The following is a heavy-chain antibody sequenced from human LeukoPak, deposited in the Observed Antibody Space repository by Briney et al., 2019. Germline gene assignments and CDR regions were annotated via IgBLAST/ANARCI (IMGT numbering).Heavy chain of an antibody. CDR3: ARDNSVGDYAWWFDP. J-gene: IGHJ5*02. CDR1: GYTFTNYG. D-gene: IGHD1-26*01. CDR2: ISAYSGAT. Sequence: ASVKVSCKVSGYTFTNYGISWVRQAPGQGLEWMGWISAYSGATNYAQKLQGRVTMTTDTSTSTAYMELRSLRSDDTAVYFCARDNSVGDYAWWFDPWGQGTLVTVSS. V-gene: IGHV1-18*01.